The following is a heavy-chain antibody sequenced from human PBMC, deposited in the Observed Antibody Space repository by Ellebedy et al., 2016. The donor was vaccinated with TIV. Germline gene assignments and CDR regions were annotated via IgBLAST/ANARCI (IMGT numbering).Heavy chain of an antibody. V-gene: IGHV3-21*01. D-gene: IGHD2-2*01. CDR2: ISDFSAYR. J-gene: IGHJ3*02. CDR1: GFTFSDYS. Sequence: GESLKISCTASGFTFSDYSMNWVRQAPGKGLEWVSSISDFSAYRFYADSVKGRFTISRDNANNSLYLQMDSLRAEDTAVYYCARDTVPAALDAFDIWGQGTVVTVSS. CDR3: ARDTVPAALDAFDI.